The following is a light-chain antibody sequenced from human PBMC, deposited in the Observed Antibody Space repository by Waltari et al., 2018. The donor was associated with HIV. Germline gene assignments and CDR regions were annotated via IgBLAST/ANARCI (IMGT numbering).Light chain of an antibody. CDR3: CAYAGGWV. J-gene: IGLJ3*02. V-gene: IGLV2-11*01. CDR2: DVT. Sequence: QSALTQPRSVSGSPGQSVTISCTGTSGDLGNYNFFSWYQHHPGPAPKLIIYDVTKRPSGVPDRFSGSKSANTASLTISGLRADDEADYYCCAYAGGWVFGGGTKVTVL. CDR1: SGDLGNYNF.